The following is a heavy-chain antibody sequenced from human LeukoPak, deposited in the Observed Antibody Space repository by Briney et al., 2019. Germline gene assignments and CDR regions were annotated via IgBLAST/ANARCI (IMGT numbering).Heavy chain of an antibody. J-gene: IGHJ4*02. Sequence: PGGSLRLSCAASGFTFDDYAMRWVRQAPGKGLEWVSGISWNSGSIGYADSVKGRFTISRDNAKNSLYLQMNSLRAEDTALYYCAKGVVVVVAATGFDYWGQGTLVTVSS. CDR3: AKGVVVVVAATGFDY. CDR2: ISWNSGSI. CDR1: GFTFDDYA. V-gene: IGHV3-9*01. D-gene: IGHD2-15*01.